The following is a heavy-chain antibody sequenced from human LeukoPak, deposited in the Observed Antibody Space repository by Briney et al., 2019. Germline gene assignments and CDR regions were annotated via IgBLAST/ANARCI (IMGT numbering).Heavy chain of an antibody. CDR3: ARRIEGSGFD. CDR2: IYYSGST. Sequence: SETLSLTCTVSGGSLSSRNYYWGWIRQPPGKGLEWIGTIYYSGSTYYNPSLKSRVTISVDTSKNHFSLRLSSVTAADTAVYYCARRIEGSGFDWGQGTLVTVSS. V-gene: IGHV4-39*02. D-gene: IGHD3-10*01. CDR1: GGSLSSRNYY. J-gene: IGHJ4*02.